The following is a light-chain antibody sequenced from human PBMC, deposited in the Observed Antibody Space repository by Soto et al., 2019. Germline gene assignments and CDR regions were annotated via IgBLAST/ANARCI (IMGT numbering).Light chain of an antibody. CDR1: SSDVGGYNY. V-gene: IGLV2-14*01. J-gene: IGLJ2*01. CDR2: DVS. CDR3: SSYTSSSTVV. Sequence: QSALTQPASVSGSPGQSITISCTGNSSDVGGYNYVSWYQQHPGKAPKLMIYDVSNRPSGVSNRCSGSKSGNTASLTISGLQAEDEADYYCSSYTSSSTVVFGGGTKVTVL.